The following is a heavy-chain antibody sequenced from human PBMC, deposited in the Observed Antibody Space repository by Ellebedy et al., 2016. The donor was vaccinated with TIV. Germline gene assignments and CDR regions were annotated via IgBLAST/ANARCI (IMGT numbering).Heavy chain of an antibody. CDR3: ARDPRWGILTGYYYYYGMDV. J-gene: IGHJ6*02. Sequence: AASVKVSCKASGYTFKNYVIHWVRQAPGQRPEWMAWINAGTGSTKSSQEFQDRVTITRDIPATTAYMELSSLRSEDTAVYYCARDPRWGILTGYYYYYGMDVWGQGTTVIVSS. D-gene: IGHD3-9*01. CDR1: GYTFKNYV. CDR2: INAGTGST. V-gene: IGHV1-3*01.